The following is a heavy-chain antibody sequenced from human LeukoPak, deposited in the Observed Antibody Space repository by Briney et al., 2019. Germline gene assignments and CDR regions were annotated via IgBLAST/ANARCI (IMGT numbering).Heavy chain of an antibody. CDR3: ATRGGRPEDYYDSNEWFDP. D-gene: IGHD3-22*01. Sequence: ASVEVSCKVSGYTLTELSMHWVRQAPGKGLEWMGGFDPEDGETIYAQKFQGRVTMTEDTSTDTAYMELSSLRSEDTAVYYCATRGGRPEDYYDSNEWFDPWGQGTLVTVSS. CDR2: FDPEDGET. CDR1: GYTLTELS. J-gene: IGHJ5*02. V-gene: IGHV1-24*01.